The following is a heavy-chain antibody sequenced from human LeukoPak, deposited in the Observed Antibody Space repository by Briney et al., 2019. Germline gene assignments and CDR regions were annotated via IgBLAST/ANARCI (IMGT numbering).Heavy chain of an antibody. CDR3: ALSLPSHDAFDI. Sequence: PGGSLRLSCAASGFTFSSYAMSWVRQAPGKGLEWVSAISGSGGSTYYADSVKGRFTISRDNCKNTLYLQMNSLRAEDTAVYYCALSLPSHDAFDIWGQGTMVTVSS. CDR1: GFTFSSYA. V-gene: IGHV3-23*01. CDR2: ISGSGGST. J-gene: IGHJ3*02.